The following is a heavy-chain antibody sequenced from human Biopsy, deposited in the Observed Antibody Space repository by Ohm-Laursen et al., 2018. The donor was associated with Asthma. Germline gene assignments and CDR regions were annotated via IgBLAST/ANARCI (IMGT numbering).Heavy chain of an antibody. D-gene: IGHD6-13*01. Sequence: SQTLSLTCAVSPGSINDYYWNWIRQFPGKGLEWIGCVHSTGSTRFNPSLKSRLTISVDTSVDQVSLKLTSVTAADTAVYYCARATSTWSQSGPHYFDHWGQGTLVTVSS. CDR3: ARATSTWSQSGPHYFDH. J-gene: IGHJ4*02. CDR2: VHSTGST. CDR1: PGSINDYY. V-gene: IGHV4-59*01.